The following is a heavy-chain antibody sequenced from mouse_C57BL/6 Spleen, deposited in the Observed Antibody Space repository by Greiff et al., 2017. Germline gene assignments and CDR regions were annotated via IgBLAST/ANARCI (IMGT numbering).Heavy chain of an antibody. Sequence: VQLQQSGAELVRPGSSVKMSCKTSGYTFTSYGINWVKQRPGQGLEWIGYIYIGNGYTEYNGKFKGKATLTSDTSSSTAYMQLSSLTSEDSAIYFCARSHYYAMDYWGQGTSVTVSS. CDR1: GYTFTSYG. J-gene: IGHJ4*01. CDR3: ARSHYYAMDY. V-gene: IGHV1-58*01. CDR2: IYIGNGYT.